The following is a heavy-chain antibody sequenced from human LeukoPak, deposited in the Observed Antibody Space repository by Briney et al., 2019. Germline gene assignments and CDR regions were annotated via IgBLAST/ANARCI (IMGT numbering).Heavy chain of an antibody. V-gene: IGHV3-23*01. CDR1: GFTFSSYG. CDR2: ISGSGGST. J-gene: IGHJ5*02. CDR3: AKDRLGSYCSGGSCKNWFDP. D-gene: IGHD2-15*01. Sequence: GGSLRLSCAASGFTFSSYGMSWVRQAPGKGLEWVSAISGSGGSTYYADSVKGRFTISRDNSKNTLYLQMNSLRAEDTAVYYCAKDRLGSYCSGGSCKNWFDPWGQGTLVTVSS.